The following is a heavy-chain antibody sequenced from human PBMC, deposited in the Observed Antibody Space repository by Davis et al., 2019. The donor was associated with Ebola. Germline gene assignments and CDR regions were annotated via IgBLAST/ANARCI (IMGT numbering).Heavy chain of an antibody. V-gene: IGHV1-69*13. CDR2: IIPIFGAP. CDR1: GGTFRSDA. CDR3: ARGVDGFYDSGAYYYMDY. J-gene: IGHJ4*02. D-gene: IGHD3-10*01. Sequence: SVNVSCKASGGTFRSDAISWVRQAPGQGLEWMGGIIPIFGAPIYAQKFQGRVSITADESTSTAYMELSNLRSEDTAVYFCARGVDGFYDSGAYYYMDYWGQGTLVTVSS.